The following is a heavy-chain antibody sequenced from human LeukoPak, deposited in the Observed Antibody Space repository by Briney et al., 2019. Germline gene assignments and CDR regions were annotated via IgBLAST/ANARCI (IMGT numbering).Heavy chain of an antibody. CDR1: GDSINSLDL. CDR2: MYLSGTT. CDR3: ARVGGGGRYDYYDY. V-gene: IGHV4-4*02. J-gene: IGHJ4*02. Sequence: PSETLSLTCTVSGDSINSLDLWSWVRQPPGKGLEWIGEMYLSGTTHSNPSVKSRVTISVDTSKNQFSLKLSSVTAADTAVYYCARVGGGGRYDYYDYWGQGTLVTVSS. D-gene: IGHD3-16*01.